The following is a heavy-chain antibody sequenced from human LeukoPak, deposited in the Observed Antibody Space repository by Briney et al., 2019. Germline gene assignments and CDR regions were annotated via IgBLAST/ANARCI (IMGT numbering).Heavy chain of an antibody. CDR3: TRDREVGRYYYYYYYVDV. D-gene: IGHD2-2*01. J-gene: IGHJ6*03. CDR2: IRSKAYGGTT. CDR1: GLTFGGYA. Sequence: GRSLRLSCTASGLTFGGYAMSWFRQARGKGLEGVGFIRSKAYGGTTEYATSVKGKFTISRDDSKSIAYLQMNSLKTEDTAVYYCTRDREVGRYYYYYYYVDVWGKGTTVTVSS. V-gene: IGHV3-49*03.